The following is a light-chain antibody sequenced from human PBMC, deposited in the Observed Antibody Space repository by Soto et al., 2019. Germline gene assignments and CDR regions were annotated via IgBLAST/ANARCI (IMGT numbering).Light chain of an antibody. CDR3: QQYGNSPRYT. J-gene: IGKJ2*01. CDR1: QTVSTTY. CDR2: GTS. V-gene: IGKV3-20*01. Sequence: IVLTQSPGTLSLSPGQRATLSCRASQTVSTTYLAWYQQKPGQAPRLLIYGTSTRATGVPDRFSGSGSVTDFTLTISSLEPEDFAVYYCQQYGNSPRYTFGQGPNLEIK.